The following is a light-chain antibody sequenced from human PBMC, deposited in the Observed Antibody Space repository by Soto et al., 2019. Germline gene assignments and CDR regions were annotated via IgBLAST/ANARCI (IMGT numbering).Light chain of an antibody. Sequence: EIVFKLPPATLSVSPRERVTLCCRASQNLHSFLNWYQQRPGQAPRPLIYDGSKRAAGVPDRISGDGSGTDYTLTISSLEPEDFAVYYCQQRTRWPMTFGQGTRLEIK. V-gene: IGKV3-11*01. CDR2: DGS. CDR1: QNLHSF. J-gene: IGKJ5*01. CDR3: QQRTRWPMT.